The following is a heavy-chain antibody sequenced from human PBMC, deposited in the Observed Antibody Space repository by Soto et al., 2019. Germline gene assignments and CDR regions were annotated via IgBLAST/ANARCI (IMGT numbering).Heavy chain of an antibody. D-gene: IGHD3-10*01. V-gene: IGHV4-4*02. CDR3: ARDYMVRGVMRWFDP. J-gene: IGHJ5*02. Sequence: QVQLQESGPGLVKPSGTLSLTCAVSGGSISSSNWWSWVRQPPGKGLEWIGEIYHSGSTNYNPSLKSRVTQSVDKSKNQFSLQLSSVTAADTAVYYCARDYMVRGVMRWFDPWGQGTLVTVSS. CDR1: GGSISSSNW. CDR2: IYHSGST.